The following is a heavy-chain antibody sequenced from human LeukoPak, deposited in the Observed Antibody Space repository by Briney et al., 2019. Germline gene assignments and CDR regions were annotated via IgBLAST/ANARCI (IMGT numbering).Heavy chain of an antibody. CDR1: GYTFTNYG. D-gene: IGHD3-3*01. V-gene: IGHV1-18*01. Sequence: GASVKVSCKASGYTFTNYGISWVRQAPGQGLEWMGWISIYNGNTDYAQKLWGRVTMTTDTSTSTAYMELRSLRSDDTAVYHCARITYDFWSGYYMPDDPWGQGTLVTVSS. J-gene: IGHJ5*02. CDR3: ARITYDFWSGYYMPDDP. CDR2: ISIYNGNT.